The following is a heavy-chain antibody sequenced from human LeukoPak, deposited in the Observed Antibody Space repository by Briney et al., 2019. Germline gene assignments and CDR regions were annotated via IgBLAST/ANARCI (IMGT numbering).Heavy chain of an antibody. CDR2: INSDGRNI. J-gene: IGHJ6*03. V-gene: IGHV3-74*03. CDR3: ARAISWNGAQGHMDV. D-gene: IGHD1-1*01. CDR1: GFSFSDYW. Sequence: GGSLRLSCAASGFSFSDYWMHWVRQAPGKGLVWVSRINSDGRNIAYADSVKGRFTTSRDNAKNTLYLEMNSLTIEDTAVYYCARAISWNGAQGHMDVWGKGTTVTVS.